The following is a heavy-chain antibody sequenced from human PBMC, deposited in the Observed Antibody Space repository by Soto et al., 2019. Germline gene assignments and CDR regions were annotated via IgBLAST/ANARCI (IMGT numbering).Heavy chain of an antibody. CDR1: GGSISSYY. D-gene: IGHD6-19*01. Sequence: SETLSLTCTVSGGSISSYYWSWIRQPPGKGLEWIGYIYYSGSTNYNPSLKSRVTISVDTSKNQFSLKLSSVTATDTAVYYCAREVGYRSGRRVIDAFDIWGQGTMVTVSS. CDR2: IYYSGST. J-gene: IGHJ3*02. V-gene: IGHV4-59*01. CDR3: AREVGYRSGRRVIDAFDI.